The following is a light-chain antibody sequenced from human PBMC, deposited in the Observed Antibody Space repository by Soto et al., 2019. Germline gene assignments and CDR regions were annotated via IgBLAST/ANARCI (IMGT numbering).Light chain of an antibody. CDR3: QQYYDTPFT. J-gene: IGKJ4*01. Sequence: EIVLTQSPATLSLSPGERATLSCGASQSIETTYLAWYAKKPGLAPRLLIHASSTRAAGIPDRFSGSGSGTDFTLTISRLEPEDCAIYYCQQYYDTPFTFGGGTKVEI. V-gene: IGKV3D-20*01. CDR1: QSIETTY. CDR2: ASS.